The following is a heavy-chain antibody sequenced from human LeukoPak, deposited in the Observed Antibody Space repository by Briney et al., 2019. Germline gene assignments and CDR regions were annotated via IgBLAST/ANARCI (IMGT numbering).Heavy chain of an antibody. CDR3: ARDYYDSSGYSRFDP. CDR2: INPNSGGT. D-gene: IGHD3-22*01. J-gene: IGHJ5*02. CDR1: GYTFTGYY. V-gene: IGHV1-2*02. Sequence: ASVKVSCKASGYTFTGYYMHWARQAPGQGLEWMGWINPNSGGTDYAQKFQGRVTMTRDTSISTAYMEVSRLRSDDTAVYYCARDYYDSSGYSRFDPWGQGTLVTVSS.